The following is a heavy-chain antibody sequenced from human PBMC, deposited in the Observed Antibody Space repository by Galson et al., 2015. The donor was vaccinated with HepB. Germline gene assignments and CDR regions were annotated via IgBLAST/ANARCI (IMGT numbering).Heavy chain of an antibody. J-gene: IGHJ4*02. Sequence: SLRLSCAASGFTFRTYAMSWVRQAPGKGLEWVSGISGGGGSTYYTESVKGRFTISRDNSKNILYLQMNSLRAEDTAVYYCAKVMNHYESSAYYYRFDYWGQGTLVPVSS. CDR1: GFTFRTYA. V-gene: IGHV3-23*01. D-gene: IGHD3-22*01. CDR2: ISGGGGST. CDR3: AKVMNHYESSAYYYRFDY.